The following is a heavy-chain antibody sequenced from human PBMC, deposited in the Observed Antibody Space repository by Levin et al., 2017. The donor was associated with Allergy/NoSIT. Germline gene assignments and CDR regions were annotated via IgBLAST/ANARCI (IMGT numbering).Heavy chain of an antibody. V-gene: IGHV1-69*06. CDR1: GGAFNTHA. Sequence: GASVKVSCKASGGAFNTHAVSWVRQAPGQGLVWLGEVNPIFETRNYVQRFQGRVTISVDKSTSTAYLELHSLRTEDTAVYFCARDLRNSHSPGSSGWAFEHWGQGTLVTVSS. CDR2: VNPIFETR. D-gene: IGHD1/OR15-1a*01. CDR3: ARDLRNSHSPGSSGWAFEH. J-gene: IGHJ4*02.